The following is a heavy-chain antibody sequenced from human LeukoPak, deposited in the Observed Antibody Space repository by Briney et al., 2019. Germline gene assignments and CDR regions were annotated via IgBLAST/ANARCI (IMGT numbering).Heavy chain of an antibody. CDR2: ISYDGSNK. Sequence: GGSLRLSCAASGFTFSSYGMHWVRQAPGKGLEWVAVISYDGSNKYYADSVKGRFTISRDSSKNTLYLQMNSLRAEDTAVYYCAEDLVAVAAYYFDYWGQGTLVTVSS. CDR1: GFTFSSYG. D-gene: IGHD6-19*01. V-gene: IGHV3-30*18. J-gene: IGHJ4*02. CDR3: AEDLVAVAAYYFDY.